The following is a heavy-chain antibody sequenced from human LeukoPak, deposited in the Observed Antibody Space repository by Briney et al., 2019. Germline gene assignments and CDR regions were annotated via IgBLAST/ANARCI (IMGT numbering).Heavy chain of an antibody. V-gene: IGHV4-39*01. CDR2: IYYSGST. CDR1: GGSISSSSYY. Sequence: SETLSLTCTVSGGSISSSSYYWGWIRQPPGKGLEWIGSIYYSGSTYYNPSLKSRVTISVDTSKNQFSLKLSSVTAADTAVYYCARGRTPGSSGWYFSRSWFDPWGLGTLVTVSS. J-gene: IGHJ5*02. D-gene: IGHD6-19*01. CDR3: ARGRTPGSSGWYFSRSWFDP.